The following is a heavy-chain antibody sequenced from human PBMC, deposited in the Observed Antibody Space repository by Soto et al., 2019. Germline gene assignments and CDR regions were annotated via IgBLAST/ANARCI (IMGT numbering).Heavy chain of an antibody. J-gene: IGHJ4*02. Sequence: GRSLRLSCQASGFNFDNYGIHWVRQAPGKGLEWVAVITYDGSNKYYADSVKGRFTISRDNSKNTLSLHLNTLKPEDTAVYHCAKDRVGGTFYTPLGFWGQGTMVTVYS. V-gene: IGHV3-30*18. CDR3: AKDRVGGTFYTPLGF. CDR1: GFNFDNYG. CDR2: ITYDGSNK. D-gene: IGHD1-7*01.